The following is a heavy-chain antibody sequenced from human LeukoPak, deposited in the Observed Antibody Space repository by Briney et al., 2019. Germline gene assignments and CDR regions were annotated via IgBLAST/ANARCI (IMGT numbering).Heavy chain of an antibody. CDR1: GFIFSDFY. CDR3: ARGSSSMDV. Sequence: GGSLRLSCEASGFIFSDFYMNWIRQAPGKGLEWVANIRQIGSEKYYVDSVKGRFTISRDNAKNSLYLQMNSLRTEDTAVYYCARGSSSMDVWGKGTTVTVSS. CDR2: IRQIGSEK. D-gene: IGHD3-3*02. V-gene: IGHV3-7*01. J-gene: IGHJ6*04.